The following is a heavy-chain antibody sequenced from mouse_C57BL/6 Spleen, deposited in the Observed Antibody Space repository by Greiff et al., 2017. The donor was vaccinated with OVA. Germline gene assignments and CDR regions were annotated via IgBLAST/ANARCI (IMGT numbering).Heavy chain of an antibody. V-gene: IGHV5-6*02. CDR1: GFTFSSYG. Sequence: EVKLVESGGDLVKPGGSLKLSCAASGFTFSSYGMSWVRQTPDKRLEWVATISSGGSYTYYPDSVKGRFTISRDNAKNTLYLQMSSLKSEDTAMYDCARQGALTTAMDYWGQGTSVTVSS. CDR2: ISSGGSYT. J-gene: IGHJ4*01. CDR3: ARQGALTTAMDY. D-gene: IGHD1-1*01.